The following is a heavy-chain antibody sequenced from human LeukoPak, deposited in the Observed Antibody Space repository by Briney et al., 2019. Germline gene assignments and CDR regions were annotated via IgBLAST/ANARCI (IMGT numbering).Heavy chain of an antibody. CDR3: ARVGTDCSGGSCYDWFDP. CDR2: IYHSGST. Sequence: SETLSLTCTVSGGSISSYYWSWIRQPPGKGLEWIGSIYHSGSTYYNPSLKSRVTISVDTSKNQFSLKLSSVTAADTAVYYCARVGTDCSGGSCYDWFDPWGQGTLVTVSS. CDR1: GGSISSYY. D-gene: IGHD2-15*01. J-gene: IGHJ5*02. V-gene: IGHV4-38-2*02.